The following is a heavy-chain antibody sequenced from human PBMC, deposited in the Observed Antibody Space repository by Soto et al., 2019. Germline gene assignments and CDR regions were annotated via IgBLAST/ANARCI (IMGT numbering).Heavy chain of an antibody. CDR1: GYTFTSYA. CDR2: ISAYNGNT. J-gene: IGHJ4*02. Sequence: QVQLVQSGAEVKKPGASVKVSCKASGYTFTSYAFSWVRQVPGQRLEWMGWISAYNGNTNYAQRLQGRVTMTTDTSTSTAYMELRSLRSDDTAVYYCARDLAAAGPFDYWGQGTLVTVSS. CDR3: ARDLAAAGPFDY. D-gene: IGHD6-13*01. V-gene: IGHV1-18*01.